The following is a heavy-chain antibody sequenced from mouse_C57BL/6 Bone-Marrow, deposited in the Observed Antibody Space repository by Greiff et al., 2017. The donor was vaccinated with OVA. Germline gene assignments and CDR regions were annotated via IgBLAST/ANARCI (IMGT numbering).Heavy chain of an antibody. D-gene: IGHD1-3*01. V-gene: IGHV14-3*01. J-gene: IGHJ3*01. CDR3: RAHSWIAY. CDR2: IDPANGKT. Sequence: VHVKQSVAELVRPGSSVKLSCTASGYNINNTYMHWVKQRPEQGLEWIGRIDPANGKTKYAPKFQGKATITADTSSNTAYLQLSLLTSEDTANYCDRAHSWIAYWGQGTLVTVSA. CDR1: GYNINNTY.